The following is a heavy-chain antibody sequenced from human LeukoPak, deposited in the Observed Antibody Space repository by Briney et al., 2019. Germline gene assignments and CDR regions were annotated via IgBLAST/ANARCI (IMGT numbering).Heavy chain of an antibody. D-gene: IGHD3-10*01. J-gene: IGHJ5*02. CDR3: ARHYYGSGINWFDP. CDR2: IHYSGRT. V-gene: IGHV4-39*01. CDR1: GGSISSSTSH. Sequence: TSETLSLTCTVSGGSISSSTSHWGWIRQPPGKGLEWIGTIHYSGRTYYNPSLESRVTISVDTSKNQFSLRLTSVTATDTTVYYCARHYYGSGINWFDPWGQGTLVTVSS.